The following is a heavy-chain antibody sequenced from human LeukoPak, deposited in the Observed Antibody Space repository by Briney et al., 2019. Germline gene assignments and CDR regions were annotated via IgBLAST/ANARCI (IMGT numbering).Heavy chain of an antibody. CDR2: ISYDGSNK. D-gene: IGHD5-12*01. CDR3: ARGGDIGYGMDV. CDR1: GFTFSSYA. J-gene: IGHJ6*02. V-gene: IGHV3-30-3*01. Sequence: GGSLRLSGAASGFTFSSYAMHWVRQAPGKGLEGVAVISYDGSNKYYADSVKGRFTISRDNSKNTLSLQMNSLRAEDTAVYYCARGGDIGYGMDVWGQGTTVTVSS.